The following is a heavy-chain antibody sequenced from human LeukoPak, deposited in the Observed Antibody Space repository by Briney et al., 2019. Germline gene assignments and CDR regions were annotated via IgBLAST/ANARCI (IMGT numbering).Heavy chain of an antibody. V-gene: IGHV3-23*01. D-gene: IGHD3-22*01. Sequence: GSLRFSCAASGFTFSXYAMSWVSQARGMGLEWVXGXSGSGENTYYAGSVKGRFTISREKSRNTRYLEGNSMGTEERAEYYCAKGSYYDSSGSFYFDYWVQGTLVTVSS. CDR2: XSGSGENT. CDR3: AKGSYYDSSGSFYFDY. J-gene: IGHJ4*02. CDR1: GFTFSXYA.